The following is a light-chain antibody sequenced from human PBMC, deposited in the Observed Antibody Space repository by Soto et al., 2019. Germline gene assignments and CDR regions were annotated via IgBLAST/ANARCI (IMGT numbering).Light chain of an antibody. CDR2: DAS. Sequence: DIQITQSPSTLSASVGDRVTITCRASQSISSWLAWYQQKPGKAPKLLIYDASSLESGVPSRLSGRGSRTEFTLTISRKQPDDFATYYCQQYNSYWTVGQGTKVDIK. CDR1: QSISSW. CDR3: QQYNSYWT. J-gene: IGKJ1*01. V-gene: IGKV1-5*01.